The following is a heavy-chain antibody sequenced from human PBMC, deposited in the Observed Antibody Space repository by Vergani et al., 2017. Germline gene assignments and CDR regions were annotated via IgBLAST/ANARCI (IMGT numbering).Heavy chain of an antibody. V-gene: IGHV4-4*07. Sequence: QVQLQKSGPGLVKPSETLSLTCTVSGGSISSYYWSWIRQPAGKGLEWIGRIYTSGSTNYNPSLKSRVTMSVDTSKNQFSLKLSAVTAADTAVYYCARSEYYYDSSGSDAFDIWGQGTMVTVSS. J-gene: IGHJ3*02. D-gene: IGHD3-22*01. CDR3: ARSEYYYDSSGSDAFDI. CDR1: GGSISSYY. CDR2: IYTSGST.